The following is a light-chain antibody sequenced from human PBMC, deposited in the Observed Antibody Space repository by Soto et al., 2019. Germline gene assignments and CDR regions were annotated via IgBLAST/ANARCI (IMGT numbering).Light chain of an antibody. Sequence: QSVLTQPPSGSAAPVQKGTLSCSGSSSNIGNNYVSWYQQLPGTAPKLLIYENNKRPSGIPDRFSGSKSGTSATLGITGLQTGDEADYYCGTWDSSLSAGGYVFGTGTKVTVL. CDR1: SSNIGNNY. J-gene: IGLJ1*01. V-gene: IGLV1-51*02. CDR3: GTWDSSLSAGGYV. CDR2: ENN.